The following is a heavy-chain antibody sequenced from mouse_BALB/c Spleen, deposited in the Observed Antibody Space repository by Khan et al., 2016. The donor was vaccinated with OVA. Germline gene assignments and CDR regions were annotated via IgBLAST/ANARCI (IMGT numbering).Heavy chain of an antibody. CDR3: AKLRVFYFDY. J-gene: IGHJ2*01. V-gene: IGHV2-3*01. Sequence: QVQLQQPGPGLVAPSQSLSITCTVSGFSLTSNGVSWVRQPPGNGLEWLGVIWGDGSINYHSVLKSRLSISKDNSKSQVFLKLNSLQTDDTATYYCAKLRVFYFDYWGQGTTLTVSS. CDR2: IWGDGSI. CDR1: GFSLTSNG.